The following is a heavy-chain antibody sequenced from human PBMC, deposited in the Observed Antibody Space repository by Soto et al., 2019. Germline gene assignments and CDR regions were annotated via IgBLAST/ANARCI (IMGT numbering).Heavy chain of an antibody. J-gene: IGHJ6*02. CDR1: GGSISSNKW. CDR2: IYHSGST. D-gene: IGHD2-2*01. CDR3: ARDDHIVVVPTSLGAMDV. Sequence: PSETLSLTCAVYGGSISSNKWWSWVRQPPGKGLEWMGEIYHSGSTNYNPSINRRVTISLDKSKNQFSLKLTSVTAADSAVYYCARDDHIVVVPTSLGAMDVWGQGTTVTVSS. V-gene: IGHV4-4*02.